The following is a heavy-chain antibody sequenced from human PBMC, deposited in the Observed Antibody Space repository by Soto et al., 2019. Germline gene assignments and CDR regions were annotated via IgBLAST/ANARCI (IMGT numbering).Heavy chain of an antibody. Sequence: SQTLSLTCAISGDSVSSNSAAWNWIRQSPSRGLEWLGRTYYRSKWYNDYAVSVKSRITINPDTSKNQFSLQLNSVTPEDTAVYYWARDRMEGATADYYYGMDVWGQGTTVTVSS. D-gene: IGHD1-26*01. V-gene: IGHV6-1*01. CDR3: ARDRMEGATADYYYGMDV. CDR2: TYYRSKWYN. J-gene: IGHJ6*02. CDR1: GDSVSSNSAA.